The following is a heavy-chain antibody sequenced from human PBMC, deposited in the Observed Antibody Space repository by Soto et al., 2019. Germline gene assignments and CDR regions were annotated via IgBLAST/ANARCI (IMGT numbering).Heavy chain of an antibody. CDR1: GGSISSGGYY. D-gene: IGHD4-17*01. V-gene: IGHV4-31*03. CDR2: IYYSGRT. CDR3: DRVGHGDPRLDY. J-gene: IGHJ4*02. Sequence: SETLSLTCTVSGGSISSGGYYWSWIRQHPGKGLECVGYIYYSGRTYYNPSLKSRVTISVDTSKDQFSLKLSSVTAADTAVYYCDRVGHGDPRLDYWGQGTLVTVSS.